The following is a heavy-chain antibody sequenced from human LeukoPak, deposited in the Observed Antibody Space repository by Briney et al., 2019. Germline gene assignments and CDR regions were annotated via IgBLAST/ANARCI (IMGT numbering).Heavy chain of an antibody. Sequence: SETLSLTCTVSGGSISSYYWSWIRQPPGKGLEWIGYIYYSGSTNYNPSLKSRVTISVDTSKNQFSLKLSSVTAADTAVYYCARYGDYVRWYFDYWGQGTLVTVSS. J-gene: IGHJ4*02. CDR3: ARYGDYVRWYFDY. V-gene: IGHV4-59*01. D-gene: IGHD4-17*01. CDR2: IYYSGST. CDR1: GGSISSYY.